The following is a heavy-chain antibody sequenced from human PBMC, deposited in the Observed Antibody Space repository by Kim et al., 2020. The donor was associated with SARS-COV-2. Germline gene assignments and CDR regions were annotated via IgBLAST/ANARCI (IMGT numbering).Heavy chain of an antibody. CDR3: ARDQYDDYGVDY. CDR2: ISYDGSNK. J-gene: IGHJ4*02. CDR1: GFTFSSYG. D-gene: IGHD4-17*01. Sequence: GGSLRLSCAASGFTFSSYGMHWVRQAPGKGLEWVAVISYDGSNKYYADSVKGRFTISRDNSKNTLYLQMNSLRAEDTAVYYCARDQYDDYGVDYWGQGTLVTVSS. V-gene: IGHV3-33*05.